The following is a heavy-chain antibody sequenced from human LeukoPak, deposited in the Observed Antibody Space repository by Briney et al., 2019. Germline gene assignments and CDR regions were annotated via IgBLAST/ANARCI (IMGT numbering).Heavy chain of an antibody. J-gene: IGHJ3*02. CDR1: VFSDTNNS. CDR3: ATSSRNWGPDGFDI. CDR2: IFGGVDT. Sequence: PGGSLRLSCEVSVFSDTNNSMRWVRQAPRKALEWVSHIFGGVDTYYADSVRGRFTISRDSSKNTLYLQMNSLRAEDTAVYYCATSSRNWGPDGFDIWGQGIMVTVSS. D-gene: IGHD7-27*01. V-gene: IGHV3-66*01.